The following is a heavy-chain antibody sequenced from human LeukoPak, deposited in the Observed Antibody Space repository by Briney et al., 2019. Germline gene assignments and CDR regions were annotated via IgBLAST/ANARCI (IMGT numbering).Heavy chain of an antibody. CDR2: MNPNSGNT. CDR3: ARSGRLNWFDP. J-gene: IGHJ5*02. CDR1: GYTFTSYD. Sequence: ASVKVSCKASGYTFTSYDINWVRQATGQGLKWMGWMNPNSGNTGYAQKFQGRVTITRNTSISTAYMELSSLRSEDTAVYYCARSGRLNWFDPWGQGTLVTVSS. D-gene: IGHD1-1*01. V-gene: IGHV1-8*03.